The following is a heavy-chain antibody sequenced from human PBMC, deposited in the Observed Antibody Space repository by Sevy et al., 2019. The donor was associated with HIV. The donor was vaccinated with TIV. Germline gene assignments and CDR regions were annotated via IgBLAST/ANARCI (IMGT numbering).Heavy chain of an antibody. CDR3: ARDHYYDSSAPGESLGY. CDR1: GFTFSDYY. V-gene: IGHV3-11*01. D-gene: IGHD3-22*01. CDR2: ISSSGSTI. Sequence: GGSLRLSCAASGFTFSDYYMSWIRQAPGKGLEWVSYISSSGSTIYYADAVKGRFTISRDNAKNSRYLQMNSLRAEDTAVYYCARDHYYDSSAPGESLGYWGQGTLVTVSS. J-gene: IGHJ4*02.